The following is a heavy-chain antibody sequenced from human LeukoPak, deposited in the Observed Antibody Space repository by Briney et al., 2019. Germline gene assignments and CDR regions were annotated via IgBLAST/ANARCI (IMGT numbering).Heavy chain of an antibody. CDR2: ISGSGGST. Sequence: GGSLRLSCAASGFTLSSYAMSWVRPAPGKGLEWVSAISGSGGSTYYADSVKGRFTISRDNSKNTLYMQMNSLRAEDTAVYYCAKSVGDYGGKGVFDYWGQGTLVTVSS. CDR3: AKSVGDYGGKGVFDY. CDR1: GFTLSSYA. D-gene: IGHD4-23*01. J-gene: IGHJ4*02. V-gene: IGHV3-23*01.